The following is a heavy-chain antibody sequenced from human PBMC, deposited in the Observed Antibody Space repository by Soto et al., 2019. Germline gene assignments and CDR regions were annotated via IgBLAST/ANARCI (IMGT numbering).Heavy chain of an antibody. V-gene: IGHV1-18*01. CDR2: ISAFNGNT. CDR1: GYTFTSYG. CDR3: ARTDYYYLDY. J-gene: IGHJ4*02. D-gene: IGHD3-10*01. Sequence: ASVKVSCKASGYTFTSYGISWVRQAPGQGLEWMGWISAFNGNTYYAQKLQGRVTMTTDTSASTAYMELSSLRSEDTAVYYCARTDYYYLDYWGQGTLVTVSS.